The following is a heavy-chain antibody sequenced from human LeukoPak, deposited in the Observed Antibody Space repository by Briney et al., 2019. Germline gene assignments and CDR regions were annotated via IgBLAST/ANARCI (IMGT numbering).Heavy chain of an antibody. D-gene: IGHD6-13*01. Sequence: GESLKISCQAFGYSFTNSWIAWARQKPGKGLEWMGIIYPGDSDTRYSPPFQGQVTISADKSISTAYLQWASLKASDTAMYYCARHLHDHSSAWYADYWGQGTLLTVSS. CDR1: GYSFTNSW. V-gene: IGHV5-51*01. J-gene: IGHJ4*02. CDR3: ARHLHDHSSAWYADY. CDR2: IYPGDSDT.